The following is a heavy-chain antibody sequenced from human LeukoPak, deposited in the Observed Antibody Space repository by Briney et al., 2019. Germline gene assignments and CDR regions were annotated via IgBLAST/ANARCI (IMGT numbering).Heavy chain of an antibody. V-gene: IGHV4-59*12. CDR2: IYYSGST. CDR1: GGSISSYY. D-gene: IGHD1-26*01. J-gene: IGHJ4*02. Sequence: KPSETLSLTCTVSGGSISSYYWSWIRQPPGKGLEWIGYIYYSGSTNYNPSLKSRVTISVDTSKNQFSLKLSSVTAADTAVYYCSRESGAFCPFGYWGQGTLVIVPS. CDR3: SRESGAFCPFGY.